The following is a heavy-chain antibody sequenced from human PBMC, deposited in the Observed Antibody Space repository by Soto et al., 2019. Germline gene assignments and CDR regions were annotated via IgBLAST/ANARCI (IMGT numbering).Heavy chain of an antibody. CDR2: ISYDGSNK. CDR1: GFTFSSYA. CDR3: ARDPGYGNSSGMAGY. Sequence: GGSLRLSCAASGFTFSSYAMHWVRQAPGKGLEWVAVISYDGSNKYYADSVKGRFTISRDNSKNTLYLQMNSLRAEDTAVYYCARDPGYGNSSGMAGYWGQGTLVTVSS. V-gene: IGHV3-30-3*01. J-gene: IGHJ4*02. D-gene: IGHD3-22*01.